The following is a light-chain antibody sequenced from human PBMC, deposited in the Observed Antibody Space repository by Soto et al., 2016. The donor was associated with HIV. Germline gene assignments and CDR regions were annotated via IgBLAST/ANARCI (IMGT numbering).Light chain of an antibody. CDR3: QAWDSTTLV. V-gene: IGLV3-1*01. J-gene: IGLJ2*01. CDR2: QDT. Sequence: SYELTQPPSVSVSPGQTASITCSGDKLGDKYVCWYQQKQGQSPVLVIYQDTKRPSGIPERFSGSNSGNTATLTISETQTMDEADYYCQAWDSTTLVFGGGTKLTVL. CDR1: KLGDKY.